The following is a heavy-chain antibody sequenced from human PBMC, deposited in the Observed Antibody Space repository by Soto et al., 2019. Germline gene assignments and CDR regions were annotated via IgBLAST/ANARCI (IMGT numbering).Heavy chain of an antibody. J-gene: IGHJ4*02. V-gene: IGHV4-31*03. CDR3: ARGEYYDSSGYPTHFDY. CDR1: GGSISSGGYY. CDR2: IYYSGST. Sequence: TLSLTCTVSGGSISSGGYYWSWIRQHPGKGLEWIGYIYYSGSTYCNPSLKSRVTISVDTSKNQFSLKLSSVTAADTAVYYCARGEYYDSSGYPTHFDYWGQGTLVTVSS. D-gene: IGHD3-22*01.